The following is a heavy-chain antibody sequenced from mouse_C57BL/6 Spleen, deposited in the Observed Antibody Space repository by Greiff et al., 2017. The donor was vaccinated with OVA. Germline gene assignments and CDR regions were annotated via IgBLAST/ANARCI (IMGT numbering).Heavy chain of an antibody. V-gene: IGHV14-4*01. CDR3: TDYDGAWLAY. Sequence: VQLQQSGAEPVTTVAAVKLSCTASGFNIKDDYMHWVKQRPEQGLEWIGWIDPENGDTEYASKFQGKATITADTSTNTAYLQLSSLTSEDTAVYYCTDYDGAWLAYWGQGTLVTVSA. CDR1: GFNIKDDY. CDR2: IDPENGDT. J-gene: IGHJ3*01. D-gene: IGHD2-4*01.